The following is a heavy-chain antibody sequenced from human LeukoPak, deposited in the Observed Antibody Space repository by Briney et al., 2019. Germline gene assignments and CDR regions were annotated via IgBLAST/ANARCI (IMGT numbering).Heavy chain of an antibody. V-gene: IGHV3-9*01. Sequence: PGRSLRLSCAASGFTFDDYAMHWVRQAPGKGLEWVSGISWNSGSIGYADSVKGRFTISRDNAKNSLYLQMNSLRAEDTAVYYCAKGREWELSGLFDYWGQGTLVTVSS. CDR3: AKGREWELSGLFDY. D-gene: IGHD1-26*01. CDR2: ISWNSGSI. J-gene: IGHJ4*02. CDR1: GFTFDDYA.